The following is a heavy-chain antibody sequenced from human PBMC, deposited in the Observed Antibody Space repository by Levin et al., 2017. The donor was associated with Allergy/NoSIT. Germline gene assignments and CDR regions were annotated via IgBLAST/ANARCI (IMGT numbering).Heavy chain of an antibody. V-gene: IGHV3-21*01. CDR3: ARAMGDYYGSGSSGYYYGMDV. Sequence: PGESLKISCAASGFTFSSYSMNWVRQAPGKGLEWVSSISSSSTYIYYADSVKGRFTISRDNAKNSLYLQMNSLRAEDTAVYYCARAMGDYYGSGSSGYYYGMDVWGQGTTVTVSS. CDR1: GFTFSSYS. CDR2: ISSSSTYI. D-gene: IGHD3-10*01. J-gene: IGHJ6*02.